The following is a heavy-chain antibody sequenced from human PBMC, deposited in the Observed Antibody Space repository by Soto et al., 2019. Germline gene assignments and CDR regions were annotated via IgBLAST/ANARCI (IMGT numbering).Heavy chain of an antibody. Sequence: QVQLQQWGAGLLKPSETLSLTCAVYGGSFSGYYWSRIRQPPGKGLEWIGEINHSGSTNYNPSLKSRATISVDTSKNQFSLKLSSVTAADTAVYYCARGRGYSYGYYRFDPWGQGTLVTVSS. CDR2: INHSGST. D-gene: IGHD5-18*01. CDR1: GGSFSGYY. CDR3: ARGRGYSYGYYRFDP. J-gene: IGHJ5*02. V-gene: IGHV4-34*01.